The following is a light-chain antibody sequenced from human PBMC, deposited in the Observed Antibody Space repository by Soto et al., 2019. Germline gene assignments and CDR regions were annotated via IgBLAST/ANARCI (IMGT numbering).Light chain of an antibody. V-gene: IGKV3-15*01. J-gene: IGKJ3*01. CDR2: GAS. CDR3: QQYDNWPPFT. CDR1: QSVNNN. Sequence: EIVMTQSPATLSVSPGERATLSCRASQSVNNNLAWYQQKPGQAPRLLIYGASTRATDIPARFSGSGSGTEFTLTISGLQSEDFAVYYCQQYDNWPPFTFGPGTKVDIK.